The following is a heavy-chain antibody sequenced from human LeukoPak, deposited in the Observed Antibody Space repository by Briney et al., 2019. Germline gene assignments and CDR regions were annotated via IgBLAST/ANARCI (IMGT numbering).Heavy chain of an antibody. CDR3: ARDRGNMKQQLDN. D-gene: IGHD6-13*01. CDR1: GFTFSSYS. CDR2: ISSSSSTI. J-gene: IGHJ4*02. V-gene: IGHV3-48*01. Sequence: GGSLRLSCAASGFTFSSYSMNGVRQAPGKGLEWVSYISSSSSTIYYADSVKGRFTISRDNAKNSLYLQMNSLRAEDTAVYYCARDRGNMKQQLDNWGQGTLVTVSS.